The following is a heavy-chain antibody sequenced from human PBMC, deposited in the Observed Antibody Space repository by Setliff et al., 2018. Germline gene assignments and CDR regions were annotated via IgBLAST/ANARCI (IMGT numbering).Heavy chain of an antibody. D-gene: IGHD5-18*01. CDR1: GGSISSSSYY. V-gene: IGHV4-39*07. CDR2: IFYSGST. CDR3: ASTTYGYSYDY. Sequence: PSETLSLTCTVSGGSISSSSYYWVWIRQPPGKGLEWIGNIFYSGSTYYNPSLKSRVAISIDTSKNQFSLKLSSVTAADTAVYFCASTTYGYSYDYWGQGTLVTVSS. J-gene: IGHJ4*02.